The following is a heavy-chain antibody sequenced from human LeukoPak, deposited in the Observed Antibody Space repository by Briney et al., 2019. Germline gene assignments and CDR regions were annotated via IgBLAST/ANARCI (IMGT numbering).Heavy chain of an antibody. J-gene: IGHJ5*02. CDR3: VRQERQSNWFDP. CDR2: IYHSGDSA. CDR1: GYSISSGYY. Sequence: SETLSLTCTVSGYSISSGYYWGWVRQPPGKGLEWIGNIYHSGDSAYYNPSLKSRVTISVDTSKNQFSLKLNSVTATDTATYYCVRQERQSNWFDPWGQGTLVIASS. V-gene: IGHV4-38-2*02.